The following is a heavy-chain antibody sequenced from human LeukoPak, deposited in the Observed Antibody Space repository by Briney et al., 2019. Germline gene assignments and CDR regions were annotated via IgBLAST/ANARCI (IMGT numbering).Heavy chain of an antibody. CDR1: GFTFSRYW. CDR2: IKQDGSEK. Sequence: GGSLRLSCAASGFTFSRYWMSWVRQAPGKGLEWVANIKQDGSEKHYVDSVKGRFTISRDNAKNSLYLQMNSLRAEDTAIYYCVSGGDYHVRLCTYWGQGTLVTVSS. CDR3: VSGGDYHVRLCTY. J-gene: IGHJ4*01. V-gene: IGHV3-7*03. D-gene: IGHD4-17*01.